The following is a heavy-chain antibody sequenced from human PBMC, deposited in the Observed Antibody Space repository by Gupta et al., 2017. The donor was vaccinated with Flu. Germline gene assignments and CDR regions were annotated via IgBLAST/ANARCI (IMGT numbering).Heavy chain of an antibody. CDR1: GFTFSSSY. CDR2: INPDGSST. J-gene: IGHJ4*02. D-gene: IGHD4-17*01. V-gene: IGHV3-74*03. CDR3: ATVTSGC. Sequence: AASGFTFSSSYLQWVRQAPGKGLVWVSRINPDGSSTTYAESVKGRFTISRDNAKNTLYLQMNSLGDDDTAVYYCATVTSGCWGQGTLFTVSS.